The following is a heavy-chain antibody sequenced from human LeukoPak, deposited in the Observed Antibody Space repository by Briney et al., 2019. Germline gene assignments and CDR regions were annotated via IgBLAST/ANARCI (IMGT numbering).Heavy chain of an antibody. CDR1: GYTFTSYY. CDR3: ARPSRRITIFGVAITRPYYFDY. CDR2: INPSGGST. V-gene: IGHV1-46*01. D-gene: IGHD3-3*01. Sequence: ASVKVSCKASGYTFTSYYMHWVRQAPGQGLEWMGIINPSGGSTSYAQKFQGRVTMTRDTSTSTVYMELSSLRSEDTAVYYCARPSRRITIFGVAITRPYYFDYWGQGTLVTVSS. J-gene: IGHJ4*02.